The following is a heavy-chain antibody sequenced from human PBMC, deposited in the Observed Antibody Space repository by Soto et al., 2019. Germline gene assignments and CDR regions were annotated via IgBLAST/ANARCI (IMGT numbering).Heavy chain of an antibody. Sequence: GASVKVSWKASWYTFTSYAMHWVRQAPGQRLEWMGWINAGNGNTKYSQKFKGRVTITRDTSASTAYMELSSLRSEDTAVYYCARGPGGPDGPGDYWGQGTLVTVSS. V-gene: IGHV1-3*01. CDR2: INAGNGNT. D-gene: IGHD2-15*01. CDR3: ARGPGGPDGPGDY. CDR1: WYTFTSYA. J-gene: IGHJ4*02.